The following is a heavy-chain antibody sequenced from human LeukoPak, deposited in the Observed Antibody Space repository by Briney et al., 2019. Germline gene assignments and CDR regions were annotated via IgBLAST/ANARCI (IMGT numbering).Heavy chain of an antibody. D-gene: IGHD4-17*01. CDR2: ISGSGGST. Sequence: PGGSLRLSCAASGFTFSSYAMSWVRQAPGKGLEWVSAISGSGGSTYYADSVKGRFTISRDNSKNTLNLQMNSLRAEDTAVYYCARVAYGDHAEGMDVWGQGTTVVVSS. V-gene: IGHV3-23*01. CDR3: ARVAYGDHAEGMDV. J-gene: IGHJ6*02. CDR1: GFTFSSYA.